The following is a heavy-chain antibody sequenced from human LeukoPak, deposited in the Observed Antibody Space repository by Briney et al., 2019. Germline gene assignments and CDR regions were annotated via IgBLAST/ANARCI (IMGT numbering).Heavy chain of an antibody. J-gene: IGHJ4*02. V-gene: IGHV4-59*08. Sequence: SETLSLTCTVSGGFISSYYWSWIRQPPGKGLEWIGYIYYSGSTNYNPSLKSRVTISVDTSKNQFSLKLSSVTAADTAVYYCARQPSRYFDYWGQGTLVTVSS. CDR3: ARQPSRYFDY. CDR1: GGFISSYY. CDR2: IYYSGST.